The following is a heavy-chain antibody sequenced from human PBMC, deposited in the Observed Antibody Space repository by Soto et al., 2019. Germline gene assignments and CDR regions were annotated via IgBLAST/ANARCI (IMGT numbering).Heavy chain of an antibody. CDR3: ARGANWVDI. Sequence: QVQIVQSGAEEKKPGASVKVSCKASGYTFTIYAMHWVRQAPGQRLEWMGWINAGNGNTKYSQKFQGRVTITRDTSASTASMELSSLRSEDTAVYYCARGANWVDIWGQGTMVTVSS. J-gene: IGHJ3*02. CDR1: GYTFTIYA. V-gene: IGHV1-3*05. D-gene: IGHD7-27*01. CDR2: INAGNGNT.